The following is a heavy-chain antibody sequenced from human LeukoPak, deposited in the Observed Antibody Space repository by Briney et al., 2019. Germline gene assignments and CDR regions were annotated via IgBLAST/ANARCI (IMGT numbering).Heavy chain of an antibody. D-gene: IGHD4-11*01. V-gene: IGHV4-39*01. CDR2: IYYSGST. Sequence: SETLSLTCTVSCGSISSSSYYWGWIRQPPGKGLEWIGCIYYSGSTYYNPSLESRVTISVDTSKNQFSLKLSSVTAADTAVYYCARRYSNYRSNWFDPWGQGTLVTVSS. CDR1: CGSISSSSYY. J-gene: IGHJ5*02. CDR3: ARRYSNYRSNWFDP.